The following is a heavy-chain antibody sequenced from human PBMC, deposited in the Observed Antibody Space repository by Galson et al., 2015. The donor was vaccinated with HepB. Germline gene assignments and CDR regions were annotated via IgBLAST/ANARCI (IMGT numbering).Heavy chain of an antibody. CDR1: GYTFAGYY. CDR3: AREKIVGDSFDT. D-gene: IGHD1-26*01. V-gene: IGHV1-2*02. J-gene: IGHJ5*02. CDR2: INPNGGT. Sequence: SVKVSCKASGYTFAGYYMHWVRQVPGQGLEWMGWINPNGGTKYAQKFQGRVTMTRDTSISTAYMELSRLRSDDTAVYYCAREKIVGDSFDTWGQGTLVTVSS.